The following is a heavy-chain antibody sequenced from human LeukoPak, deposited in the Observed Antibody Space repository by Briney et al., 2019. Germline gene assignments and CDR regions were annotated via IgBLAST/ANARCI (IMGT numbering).Heavy chain of an antibody. D-gene: IGHD5-18*01. V-gene: IGHV3-7*01. J-gene: IGHJ4*02. Sequence: PGGSLRLSCPVSGFTFSGYWMSWVRQAPGRGLEWVANIKQDGSEKYYVESVKGRFTISRDNAKNSLYLQMNSLRVEDTAVYYCARGGYRYEDWGQGTLVTVSS. CDR2: IKQDGSEK. CDR3: ARGGYRYED. CDR1: GFTFSGYW.